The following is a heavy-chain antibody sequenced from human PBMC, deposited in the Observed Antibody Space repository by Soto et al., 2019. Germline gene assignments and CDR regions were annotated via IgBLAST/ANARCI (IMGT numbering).Heavy chain of an antibody. D-gene: IGHD2-2*01. Sequence: QVQLQESGPGLVKPSQTLSLTCTVSGGSISSGDYYWSWIRQPPGKGLEWIGYIYYSGSTYYNPSLKSRVTISVDTSKNQFSLKLSSVTAADTAVYYCARVPSTSWHKVGWFDPWGQGTLVTVSS. CDR1: GGSISSGDYY. CDR2: IYYSGST. J-gene: IGHJ5*02. V-gene: IGHV4-30-4*01. CDR3: ARVPSTSWHKVGWFDP.